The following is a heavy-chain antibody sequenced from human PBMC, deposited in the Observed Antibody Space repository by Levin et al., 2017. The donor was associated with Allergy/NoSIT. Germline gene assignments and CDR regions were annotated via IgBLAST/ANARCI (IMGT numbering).Heavy chain of an antibody. CDR1: GFTFSSYW. CDR2: IKQDGSEK. V-gene: IGHV3-7*01. Sequence: PTGGSLRLSCAASGFTFSSYWMSWVRQAPGKGLEWVANIKQDGSEKYYVDSVKGRFTISRDNAKNSLYLQMNSLRAEDTAVYYCARVRWDLEDYFDYWGQGTLVTVSS. CDR3: ARVRWDLEDYFDY. D-gene: IGHD5-24*01. J-gene: IGHJ4*02.